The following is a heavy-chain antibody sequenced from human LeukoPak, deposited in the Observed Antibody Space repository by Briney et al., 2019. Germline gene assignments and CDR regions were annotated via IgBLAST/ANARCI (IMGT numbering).Heavy chain of an antibody. J-gene: IGHJ4*02. CDR3: ARDSFCSGGTCYSGLFDY. D-gene: IGHD2-15*01. CDR2: IWYDGSNK. V-gene: IGHV3-33*08. Sequence: GGSLRLSCAASGFTFSDYYMSWIRQAPGKGLEWVAVIWYDGSNKYYADSVKGRFTISRDNSKNTLYLQMNSLRAEDTAIYYCARDSFCSGGTCYSGLFDYWGQGTLVTVSS. CDR1: GFTFSDYY.